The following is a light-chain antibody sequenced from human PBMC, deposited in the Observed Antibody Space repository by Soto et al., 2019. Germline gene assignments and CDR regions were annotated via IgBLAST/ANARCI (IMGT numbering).Light chain of an antibody. CDR1: QSVSNNY. CDR2: GAS. V-gene: IGKV3-20*01. J-gene: IGKJ1*01. CDR3: QQYGSSGT. Sequence: VLTQSPGTLSLSPGERATRSCRASQSVSNNYLAWYQQKPGQAPRLLIYGASNRATGIPDRFSGSGSGTDFTLTISRLEPEDFAVYYCQQYGSSGTFGQGTNV.